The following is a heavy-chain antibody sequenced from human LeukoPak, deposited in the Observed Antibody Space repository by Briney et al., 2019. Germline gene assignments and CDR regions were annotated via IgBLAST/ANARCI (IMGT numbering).Heavy chain of an antibody. CDR1: RASLSSDY. V-gene: IGHV4-59*01. Sequence: PSETLSLTCTVSRASLSSDYWSWVRQPPGKGLQWIGYIDKSGYTNYNPSLKSRVAISLDTSKKQFSLNLKSVTAADTAVYYCARVPGPNWFDPWGQGTLVTVSS. CDR3: ARVPGPNWFDP. CDR2: IDKSGYT. J-gene: IGHJ5*02.